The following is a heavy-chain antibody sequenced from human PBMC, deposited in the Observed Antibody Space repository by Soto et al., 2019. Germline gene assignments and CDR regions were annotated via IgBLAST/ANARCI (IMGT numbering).Heavy chain of an antibody. CDR3: VRVKETGGWGAFDY. J-gene: IGHJ4*02. CDR1: GFTVSGFW. D-gene: IGHD6-19*01. CDR2: INGAGSVT. V-gene: IGHV3-74*01. Sequence: EVQLVESGGGLIQHGGSLRLSCTASGFTVSGFWMHWVRHAPGKGLVWVSRINGAGSVTNYADSVKGRFTISRDNAKNTLYLQMNSLRVEDTAVYYCVRVKETGGWGAFDYWGQGTLVTVSS.